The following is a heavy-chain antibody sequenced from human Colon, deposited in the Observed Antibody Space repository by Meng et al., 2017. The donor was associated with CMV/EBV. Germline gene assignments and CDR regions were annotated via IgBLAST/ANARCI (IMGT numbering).Heavy chain of an antibody. CDR1: GFTFDRYT. Sequence: GESLKIPCAASGFTFDRYTMNWVRQAPGKGLEWVSSISSTASFIHYADSLEGRFTISRDNAKTSLYLEMNNLRGEDTGVYYCAGVAYDYGDRHFAYWGQGALVTVSS. D-gene: IGHD4-17*01. CDR2: ISSTASFI. V-gene: IGHV3-21*01. CDR3: AGVAYDYGDRHFAY. J-gene: IGHJ4*02.